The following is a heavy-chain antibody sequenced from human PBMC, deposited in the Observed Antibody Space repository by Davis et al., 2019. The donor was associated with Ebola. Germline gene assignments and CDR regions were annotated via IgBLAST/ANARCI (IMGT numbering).Heavy chain of an antibody. CDR2: LGTSADT. Sequence: GGSLRLSCAFSGFSASPYNMSWVRQAPGKGLEWVSTLGTSADTYYADSVKGRFTISRDNSKNTLYLQMNGLRVEDTAIYYCAKDNRNIWSDVWGQGTMVTVSS. D-gene: IGHD2/OR15-2a*01. CDR1: GFSASPYN. J-gene: IGHJ3*01. V-gene: IGHV3-23*01. CDR3: AKDNRNIWSDV.